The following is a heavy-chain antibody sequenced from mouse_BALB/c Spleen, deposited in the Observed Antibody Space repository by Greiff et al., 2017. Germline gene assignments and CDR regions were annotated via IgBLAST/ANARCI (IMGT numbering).Heavy chain of an antibody. J-gene: IGHJ3*01. CDR2: ISSGSSTI. V-gene: IGHV5-17*02. Sequence: EVQLVESGGGLVQPGGSRKLSCAASGFTFSSFGMHWVRQAPEKGLEWVAYISSGSSTIYYADTVKGRFTISRDNPKNTLFLQMTSLRSEDTAMYYCASSYYGSRGGPAWFAYWGQGTLVTVSA. CDR1: GFTFSSFG. CDR3: ASSYYGSRGGPAWFAY. D-gene: IGHD1-1*01.